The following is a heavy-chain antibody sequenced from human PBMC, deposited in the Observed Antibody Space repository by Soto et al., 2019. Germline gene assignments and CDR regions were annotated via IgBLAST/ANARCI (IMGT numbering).Heavy chain of an antibody. J-gene: IGHJ5*02. CDR2: IHHSGST. V-gene: IGHV4-4*02. CDR3: VRGPTSGWNA. D-gene: IGHD6-19*01. CDR1: GGSISHNNW. Sequence: SETLSLTCAVSGGSISHNNWWSWVRQSPGKGLEWIGEIHHSGSTNYNPSLKSRVTISVDKSKNQFSLNLGSVTAADTAVYYCVRGPTSGWNAWGQGTLVTVSS.